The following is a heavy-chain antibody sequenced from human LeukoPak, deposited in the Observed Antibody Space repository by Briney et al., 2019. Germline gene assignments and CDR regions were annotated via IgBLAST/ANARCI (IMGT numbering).Heavy chain of an antibody. CDR1: GGSISSYY. Sequence: SETLSLTCTVSGGSISSYYWSWIRQPPGKGLEWIGEINHSGSTNYNPSLKSRVTISVDTSKNQFSLKLSSVTAADTAVYYCARLDYDILTGYEYHFDYWGQGTLVTVSS. J-gene: IGHJ4*02. CDR2: INHSGST. D-gene: IGHD3-9*01. V-gene: IGHV4-34*01. CDR3: ARLDYDILTGYEYHFDY.